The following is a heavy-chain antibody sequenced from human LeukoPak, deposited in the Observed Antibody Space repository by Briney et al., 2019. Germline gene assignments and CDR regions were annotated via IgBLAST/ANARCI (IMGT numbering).Heavy chain of an antibody. J-gene: IGHJ4*02. V-gene: IGHV3-23*01. CDR3: AHLNYYDSSGYPAPYYFDY. CDR2: ISGSGGST. D-gene: IGHD3-22*01. Sequence: GGSLRLSCAASGFTFSGYAMSWVRQAPGKGLEWVSAISGSGGSTYYADSVKGRFTISRDNSKNTLYLQMNSLRAEDTAVYYCAHLNYYDSSGYPAPYYFDYWGQGTLVTVSS. CDR1: GFTFSGYA.